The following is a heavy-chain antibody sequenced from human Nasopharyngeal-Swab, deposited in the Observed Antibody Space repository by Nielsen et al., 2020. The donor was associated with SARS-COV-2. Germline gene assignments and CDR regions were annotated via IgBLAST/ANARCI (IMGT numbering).Heavy chain of an antibody. V-gene: IGHV4-59*01. D-gene: IGHD3-16*02. CDR3: AREGGLDYDYVWGSYRPSNWFDP. Sequence: SGTLSLTCTVSGGSISSYYWSWIRQPPGKGLEWIGYIYYSGSTNYNPSLKSRVTISVDTSKNQFSLKLSSVTAADTAVYYCAREGGLDYDYVWGSYRPSNWFDPWGQGTLVTVSS. CDR2: IYYSGST. J-gene: IGHJ5*02. CDR1: GGSISSYY.